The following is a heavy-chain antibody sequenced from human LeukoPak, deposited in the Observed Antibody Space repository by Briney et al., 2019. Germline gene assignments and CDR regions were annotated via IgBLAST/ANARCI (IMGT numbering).Heavy chain of an antibody. CDR3: ARGRPHGNDY. J-gene: IGHJ4*02. D-gene: IGHD4-23*01. Sequence: GGSLRLSCTASGFTLSSYTMNWVRQAPGKGLEWVSSITSSSRDIYYGDSVKGRFTISRDNAKNSLFLQMTSLRAEDTAMYYCARGRPHGNDYWGQGTLVTVSS. V-gene: IGHV3-21*01. CDR2: ITSSSRDI. CDR1: GFTLSSYT.